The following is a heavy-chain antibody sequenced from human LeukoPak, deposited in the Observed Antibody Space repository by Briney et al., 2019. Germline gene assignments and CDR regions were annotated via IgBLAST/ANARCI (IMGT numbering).Heavy chain of an antibody. D-gene: IGHD6-13*01. CDR1: GFSISSGYF. J-gene: IGHJ4*02. Sequence: SETLSLTCAVSGFSISSGYFWGWIRRPPGKGLEWIGTIHYPESTYYNPSLNSQLTISIDTSKNHFSLKLSSVTAADTALYYCARGRGRQVGTRWHPDTHHDYWGQGILVTVSS. CDR3: ARGRGRQVGTRWHPDTHHDY. V-gene: IGHV4-38-2*01. CDR2: IHYPEST.